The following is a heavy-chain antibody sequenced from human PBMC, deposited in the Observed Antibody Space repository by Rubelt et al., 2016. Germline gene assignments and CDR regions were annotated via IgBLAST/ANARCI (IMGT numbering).Heavy chain of an antibody. V-gene: IGHV1-18*01. D-gene: IGHD3-3*01. CDR1: GYTFTSYD. CDR3: ARDYDFWSGPIMDV. CDR2: ISAYNGNT. Sequence: QIQLVQSGPEVKKPGASVKVSCKASGYTFTSYDLSWLRQAPGQGLEWMGWISAYNGNTNYAQKLQGRVTMTHNTSTGTAYMELSRLGSDVTAVYYCARDYDFWSGPIMDVWGQGTTVTVS. J-gene: IGHJ6*02.